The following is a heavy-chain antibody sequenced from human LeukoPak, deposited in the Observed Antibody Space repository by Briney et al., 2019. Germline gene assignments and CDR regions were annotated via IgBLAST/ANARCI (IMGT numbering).Heavy chain of an antibody. CDR1: GFTFSNFW. J-gene: IGHJ5*02. D-gene: IGHD4-17*01. V-gene: IGHV3-7*01. CDR2: IKQDGSDK. Sequence: GGSLRLSCAASGFTFSNFWMTWVRQAPGKGLEWVANIKQDGSDKYYVDSVKGRFTISRDNAKNSLYLQMNSLRAEDTAVCYCARDIHGDYVGVWFDPWGQGTLVTVSS. CDR3: ARDIHGDYVGVWFDP.